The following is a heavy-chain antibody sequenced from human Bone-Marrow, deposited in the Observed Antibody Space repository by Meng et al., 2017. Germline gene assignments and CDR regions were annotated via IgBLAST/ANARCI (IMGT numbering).Heavy chain of an antibody. CDR2: INHSGST. D-gene: IGHD4-11*01. CDR1: GGSFSDYY. Sequence: QGQLQRWGAGLLEPSGTLSLPCVVAGGSFSDYYWSWIRQPPGKGLEWIGEINHSGSTNYNPSLESRATISVDTSQNNLSLKLSSVTAADSAVYYCARGPTTMAHDFDYWGQGTLVTVSS. V-gene: IGHV4-34*01. J-gene: IGHJ4*02. CDR3: ARGPTTMAHDFDY.